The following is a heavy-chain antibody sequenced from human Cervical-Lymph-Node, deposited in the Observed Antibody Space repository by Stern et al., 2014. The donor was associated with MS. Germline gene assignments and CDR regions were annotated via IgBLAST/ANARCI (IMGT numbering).Heavy chain of an antibody. CDR3: ARSIAGYGDFYHGAFDI. V-gene: IGHV1-3*01. J-gene: IGHJ3*02. CDR1: GYTFTSYA. D-gene: IGHD4-17*01. CDR2: ITPGNGNT. Sequence: VQLLQPGAEVKKPGASVTISCKASGYTFTSYAIHWVRQAPGQRLEWMGWITPGNGNTRYSQKFQDRVTITRDTSASTAYVELSGLRSEDTAVYYCARSIAGYGDFYHGAFDIWGQGTVGTVSS.